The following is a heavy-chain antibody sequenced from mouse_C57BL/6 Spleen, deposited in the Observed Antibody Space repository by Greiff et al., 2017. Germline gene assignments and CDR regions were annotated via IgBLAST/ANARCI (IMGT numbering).Heavy chain of an antibody. V-gene: IGHV5-17*01. D-gene: IGHD2-3*01. CDR3: ARGGYYPYYYAMDY. CDR2: ISSGSSTI. J-gene: IGHJ4*01. CDR1: GFTFSDYG. Sequence: EVKVVESGGGLVKPGGSLKLSCAASGFTFSDYGMHWVRQAPENGLEWVAYISSGSSTIYYADTVKGRFTISRDNAKNTMFLQMTNLRSENTAMYYCARGGYYPYYYAMDYWGQGTSVTVSS.